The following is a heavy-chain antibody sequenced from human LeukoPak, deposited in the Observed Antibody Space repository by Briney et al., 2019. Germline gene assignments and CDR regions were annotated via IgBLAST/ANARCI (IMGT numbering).Heavy chain of an antibody. CDR3: AINYDFWSGSSLYGMDV. CDR1: GYSFTSYW. D-gene: IGHD3-3*01. J-gene: IGHJ6*02. Sequence: GESLKISCKGSGYSFTSYWIGWVRQMPGKGLGWMGIIYPGDSDTRYSPSFQGQVTISAGKSISTAYLQWSSLKASDTAMYYCAINYDFWSGSSLYGMDVWGQGTTVTVSS. V-gene: IGHV5-51*01. CDR2: IYPGDSDT.